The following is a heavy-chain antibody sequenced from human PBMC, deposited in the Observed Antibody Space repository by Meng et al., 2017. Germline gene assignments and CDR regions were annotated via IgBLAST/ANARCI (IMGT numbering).Heavy chain of an antibody. CDR2: IWYDGSNK. Sequence: GGSLRLSCAASGFTFSSYGMHWVRQAPGKGLEWVAVIWYDGSNKYYADSVKGRFTISRDNSKNTLYMQMNSLRAEDTAVYYCAGDLSRITMVRGVIGVLAYLGQGTLVSVSS. D-gene: IGHD3-10*01. V-gene: IGHV3-33*01. J-gene: IGHJ4*02. CDR1: GFTFSSYG. CDR3: AGDLSRITMVRGVIGVLAY.